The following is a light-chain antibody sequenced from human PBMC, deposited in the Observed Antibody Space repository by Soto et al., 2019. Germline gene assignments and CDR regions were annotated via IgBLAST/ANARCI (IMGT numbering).Light chain of an antibody. CDR1: QSVSSSY. CDR2: GAS. V-gene: IGKV3-20*01. Sequence: EIVLTQSPGTLSLSPGERATLSCRASQSVSSSYLGWYQQKPGQAPSLLIYGASNRATDIPDRFSGIGSGTDFTLTISRLEPEDFAVYYCQQYGSSPLTFGEGTKVEIK. J-gene: IGKJ4*01. CDR3: QQYGSSPLT.